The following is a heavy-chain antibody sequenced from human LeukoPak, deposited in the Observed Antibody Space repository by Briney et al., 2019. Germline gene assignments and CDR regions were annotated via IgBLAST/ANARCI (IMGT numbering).Heavy chain of an antibody. V-gene: IGHV7-4-1*02. J-gene: IGHJ4*02. CDR3: ARDSYYYDSSSRTFDY. D-gene: IGHD3-22*01. Sequence: ASVKVSCKASGYTFTSYGINWVRQAPGQGLEWMGWINTNTGNPTYAQGFTGRFVFSLDTSVSTAYLQISSLKAEDTAVYYCARDSYYYDSSSRTFDYWGQGTLVTVSS. CDR2: INTNTGNP. CDR1: GYTFTSYG.